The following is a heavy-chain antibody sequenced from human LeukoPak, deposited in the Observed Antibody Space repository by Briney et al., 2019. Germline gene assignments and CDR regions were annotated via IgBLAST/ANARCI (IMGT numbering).Heavy chain of an antibody. CDR1: GYTFTSYG. V-gene: IGHV1-18*04. D-gene: IGHD3-10*01. CDR3: AREPPGRYYYGSGSYFGIDY. J-gene: IGHJ4*02. Sequence: ASVKVSCKASGYTFTSYGISWVRQAPGQGLEWMGWISAYNGNTNYAQKLQGRVTMTTDTSTSTAYMELRSLRSDDTAVYYCAREPPGRYYYGSGSYFGIDYWGQGTLVTVSS. CDR2: ISAYNGNT.